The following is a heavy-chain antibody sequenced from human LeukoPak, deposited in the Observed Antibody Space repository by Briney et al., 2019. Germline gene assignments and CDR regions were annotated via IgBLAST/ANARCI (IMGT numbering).Heavy chain of an antibody. CDR3: ARDSDEGDFDY. J-gene: IGHJ4*02. D-gene: IGHD3-16*01. Sequence: GGSLRLSCAASGFTFSSYSMNWVRQAPGKGLEWVSSISSSSSYIYYADSVKGRFTISRDNAKDSLYLQRNSLKAEDTAVYYCARDSDEGDFDYWGQGTLVTVSS. CDR2: ISSSSSYI. CDR1: GFTFSSYS. V-gene: IGHV3-21*01.